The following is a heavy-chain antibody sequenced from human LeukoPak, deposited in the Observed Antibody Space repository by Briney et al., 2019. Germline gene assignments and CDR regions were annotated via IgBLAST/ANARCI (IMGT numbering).Heavy chain of an antibody. D-gene: IGHD1-26*01. Sequence: SETLSLTCAVSGGSISSGGYSWNWIRQPPGKGLEWIGHMYDGGSTHYNPSLKSRVTISVDRSKKQFSLKLSSVTAADTAVYYCARGGLSGSYRFDYWGQGTLVTVSS. CDR1: GGSISSGGYS. CDR3: ARGGLSGSYRFDY. J-gene: IGHJ4*02. V-gene: IGHV4-30-2*01. CDR2: MYDGGST.